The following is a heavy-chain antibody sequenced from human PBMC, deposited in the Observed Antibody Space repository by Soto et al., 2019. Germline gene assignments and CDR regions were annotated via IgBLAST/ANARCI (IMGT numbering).Heavy chain of an antibody. CDR2: INSDGGSK. J-gene: IGHJ6*02. CDR1: KSTDSNCW. CDR3: ARVVGQRYFDWLLYYYGMDV. V-gene: IGHV3-74*01. D-gene: IGHD3-9*01. Sequence: GGSLRLSCADSKSTDSNCWRHFVSQAPGKGLVWVSRINSDGGSKGYADSVKGRFTISRDNSENTLYLAMNSLRAEDTAVYYCARVVGQRYFDWLLYYYGMDVWGQGTTVTVSS.